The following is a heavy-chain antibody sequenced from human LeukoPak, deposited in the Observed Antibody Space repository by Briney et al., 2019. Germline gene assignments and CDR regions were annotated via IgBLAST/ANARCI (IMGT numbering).Heavy chain of an antibody. CDR2: LYRGGET. V-gene: IGHV3-53*01. D-gene: IGHD3-22*01. CDR1: GVTVSSSF. CDR3: AREYDSGYYFDY. Sequence: PGGSLRLPCAASGVTVSSSFMSWARQAPGKGLEWVSVLYRGGETYYADSVKGRFTISRDNSKNTLYLQMTSLRVEDTAVYYCAREYDSGYYFDYWGQGTLVTVSS. J-gene: IGHJ4*02.